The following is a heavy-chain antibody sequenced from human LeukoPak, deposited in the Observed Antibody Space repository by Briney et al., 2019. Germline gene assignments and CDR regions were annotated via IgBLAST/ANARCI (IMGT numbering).Heavy chain of an antibody. Sequence: SETLSLTCAVYGGSLSGYSWSWFRQPPGKGLEWIGEINHSGSTNYNPSLKSRVTISVDTSKNQFSLKLSSVTAADTAVYYCARDGVRSMDVWGQGTTVTVSS. D-gene: IGHD4-17*01. J-gene: IGHJ6*02. CDR2: INHSGST. CDR3: ARDGVRSMDV. V-gene: IGHV4-34*01. CDR1: GGSLSGYS.